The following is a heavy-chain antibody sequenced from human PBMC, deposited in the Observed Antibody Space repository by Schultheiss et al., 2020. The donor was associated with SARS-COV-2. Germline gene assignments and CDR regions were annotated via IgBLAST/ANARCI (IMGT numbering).Heavy chain of an antibody. CDR3: ARDLKNKIVVVAATTFDY. CDR1: GFTVSRNY. V-gene: IGHV3-30*03. Sequence: GGSLRLSCAASGFTVSRNYMSWVRQAPGKGLEWVAVISYDGSNKYYADSVKGRFTISRDNSKNTLYLQMNSLRAEDTAVYYCARDLKNKIVVVAATTFDYWGQGTLVTVAS. J-gene: IGHJ4*02. CDR2: ISYDGSNK. D-gene: IGHD2-15*01.